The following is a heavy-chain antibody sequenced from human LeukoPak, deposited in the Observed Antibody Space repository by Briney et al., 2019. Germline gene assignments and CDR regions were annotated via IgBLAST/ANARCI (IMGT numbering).Heavy chain of an antibody. CDR1: GDSIRNYH. V-gene: IGHV4-59*12. Sequence: SETLSLTCTVSGDSIRNYHWSWIRQPPGKGLEWIAYIYDTENTNYNPSLESRVTISIDTSKNQFSLKLSSVTAADTAVYYCARGYGSGSYYYYWGQGTLVTVSS. D-gene: IGHD3-10*01. J-gene: IGHJ4*02. CDR2: IYDTENT. CDR3: ARGYGSGSYYYY.